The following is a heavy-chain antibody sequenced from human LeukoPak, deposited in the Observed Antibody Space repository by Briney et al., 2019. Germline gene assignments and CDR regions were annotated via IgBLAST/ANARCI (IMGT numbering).Heavy chain of an antibody. V-gene: IGHV3-48*02. CDR1: GYTFRSFS. CDR2: ISSSSTI. CDR3: GRVNTVVIVATVEKFYFDY. Sequence: GGCLGLSCAASGYTFRSFSMNWVREAPGKGLEWVSYISSSSTIKYANSVKGRFTLSRENAKNSLYLQMKRLRDEHRVVVYRGRVNTVVIVATVEKFYFDYWGQGTLVTVSS. D-gene: IGHD5-12*01. J-gene: IGHJ4*02.